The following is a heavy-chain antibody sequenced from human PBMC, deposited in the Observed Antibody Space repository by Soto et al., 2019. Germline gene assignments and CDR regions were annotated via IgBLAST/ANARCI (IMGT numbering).Heavy chain of an antibody. CDR3: ARGAPYCSGGSCFGADY. CDR2: ISSSSSTI. D-gene: IGHD2-15*01. J-gene: IGHJ4*02. CDR1: GFTLRTYS. Sequence: GGSLRLSCAASGFTLRTYSMKWVRQAPGKGLEWVSYISSSSSTIYYADSVKGRFTISRDNAKNSLYLQMNSLRDEDTAVYYCARGAPYCSGGSCFGADYWGQGTPVTVS. V-gene: IGHV3-48*02.